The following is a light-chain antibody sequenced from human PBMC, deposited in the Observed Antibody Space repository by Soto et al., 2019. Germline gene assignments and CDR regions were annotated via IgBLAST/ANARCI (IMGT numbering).Light chain of an antibody. J-gene: IGKJ1*01. Sequence: IVLTLSPGTLSLSPGDRATLSCRASQSVSSSYLAWYQQKPGQAPRLLIYGASTRATGIPARFSGSGSGTEFTLTISSLQSEDFAVYYCQQYNNWPRTSGQGTKVDI. CDR1: QSVSSSY. CDR2: GAS. V-gene: IGKV3-15*01. CDR3: QQYNNWPRT.